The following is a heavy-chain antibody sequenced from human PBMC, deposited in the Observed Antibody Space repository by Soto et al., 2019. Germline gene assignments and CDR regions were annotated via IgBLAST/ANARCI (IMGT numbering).Heavy chain of an antibody. V-gene: IGHV4-39*01. CDR2: IYYSGST. CDR3: ARAGDIVVVVAADWYFDL. J-gene: IGHJ2*01. Sequence: QLQLQESGPGLVKPSETLSLTCTVSGGSISSSSYYWGWIRQPPGKGLEWIGSIYYSGSTYYNPSLKRRVTISVDTSKNQFSLTLSSVTAADTAVYYCARAGDIVVVVAADWYFDLWGRGTLVTVSS. D-gene: IGHD2-15*01. CDR1: GGSISSSSYY.